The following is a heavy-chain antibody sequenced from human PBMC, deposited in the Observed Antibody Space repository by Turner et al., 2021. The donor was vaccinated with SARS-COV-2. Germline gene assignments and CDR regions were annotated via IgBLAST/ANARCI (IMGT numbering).Heavy chain of an antibody. CDR1: GVTVSSNY. CDR3: ARDLDSYGMDV. CDR2: IYSGGST. Sequence: EVQLVETGGGLIPPGVSLRLSCAASGVTVSSNYMSWVRQAPGKGLEWVSVIYSGGSTFYADSVKGRFTISRDNSKNTLYLQMNSLRAEDTAVYYCARDLDSYGMDVWGQGTTVTVSS. J-gene: IGHJ6*02. V-gene: IGHV3-53*02.